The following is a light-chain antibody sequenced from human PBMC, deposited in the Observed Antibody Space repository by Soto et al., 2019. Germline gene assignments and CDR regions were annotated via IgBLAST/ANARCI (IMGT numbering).Light chain of an antibody. V-gene: IGKV4-1*01. J-gene: IGKJ4*01. CDR1: QSVLFNSKNKNY. Sequence: DILMTESPDSLAVSLGERATINCKSSQSVLFNSKNKNYLAWYQQKPGQPPKLLIYWASTRESGVPDRFSGSGSGTDFTLTISRLQAEDVAVYYCQQYYNTPLTFGGGTKVDI. CDR2: WAS. CDR3: QQYYNTPLT.